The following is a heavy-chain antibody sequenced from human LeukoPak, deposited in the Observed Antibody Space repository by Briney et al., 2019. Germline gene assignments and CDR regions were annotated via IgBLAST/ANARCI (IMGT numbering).Heavy chain of an antibody. CDR2: IKQDGSEK. Sequence: GGSLRLSCTASEFTFSSYWMSWVRQAPGKELEWVANIKQDGSEKDYVDSVKGRFTISRDNAKNSLYLQMNNLRAEDTAVYYCARYCGGDCYGMDVWGQGTTVTVSS. J-gene: IGHJ6*02. CDR3: ARYCGGDCYGMDV. V-gene: IGHV3-7*01. D-gene: IGHD2-21*01. CDR1: EFTFSSYW.